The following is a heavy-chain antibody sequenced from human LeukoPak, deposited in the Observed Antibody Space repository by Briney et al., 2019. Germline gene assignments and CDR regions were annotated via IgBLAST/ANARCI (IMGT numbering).Heavy chain of an antibody. CDR2: IYTSGST. J-gene: IGHJ5*02. Sequence: SETLSLTCTVSGGSISSGSSYWSWIRQPAGKGLEWLGRIYTSGSTNYNPSLKGRVTISVDTSKNQFSLKLNSVTAADTAVYYCASGNLLDPWGQGTRVTVSS. CDR3: ASGNLLDP. CDR1: GGSISSGSSY. V-gene: IGHV4-61*02.